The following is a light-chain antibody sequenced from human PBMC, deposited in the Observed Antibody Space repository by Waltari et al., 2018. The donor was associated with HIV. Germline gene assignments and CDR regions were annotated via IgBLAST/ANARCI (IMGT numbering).Light chain of an antibody. CDR3: QAWESSTV. V-gene: IGLV3-1*01. Sequence: SYEVTQPPSVSVSPGQTASITCSGDKLGNNDVCWYQQKPGQSPVLVIYQDSRGRAGGPERLSGSNSGNTATVNRSGTQAMEEAGYYCQAWESSTVFGGGTKLTVL. CDR1: KLGNND. J-gene: IGLJ2*01. CDR2: QDS.